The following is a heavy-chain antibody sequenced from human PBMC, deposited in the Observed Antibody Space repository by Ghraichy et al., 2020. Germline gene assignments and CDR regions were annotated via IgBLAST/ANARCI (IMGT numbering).Heavy chain of an antibody. V-gene: IGHV1-69*13. CDR1: GGTFSSYA. CDR2: IIPIFGTA. D-gene: IGHD6-13*01. Sequence: SVKVSCKASGGTFSSYAISWVRQAPGQGLEWMGGIIPIFGTANYAQKFQGRVTITADESTSTAYMELSSLRSEDTAVYYCAREGQQAYYFDYWGQGTLVTVSS. CDR3: AREGQQAYYFDY. J-gene: IGHJ4*02.